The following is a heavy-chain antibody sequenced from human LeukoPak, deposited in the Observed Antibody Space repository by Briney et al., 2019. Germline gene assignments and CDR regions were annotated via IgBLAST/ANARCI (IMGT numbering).Heavy chain of an antibody. V-gene: IGHV1-8*01. CDR1: GYTFTSYD. J-gene: IGHJ5*02. CDR3: ARDPTPSSSSGMKRFDP. D-gene: IGHD6-13*01. CDR2: MNPNSGNT. Sequence: ASVKVSCKASGYTFTSYDINWVRQATGQGLEWMGWMNPNSGNTGYAQKFQGRVTMTRNTSISTAYMELSRLRSDDTAVYYCARDPTPSSSSGMKRFDPWGQGTLVTVSS.